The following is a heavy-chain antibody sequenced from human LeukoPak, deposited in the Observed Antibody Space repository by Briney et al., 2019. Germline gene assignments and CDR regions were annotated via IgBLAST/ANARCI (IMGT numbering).Heavy chain of an antibody. V-gene: IGHV3-7*01. D-gene: IGHD1-1*01. CDR2: MAQTGSQK. CDR3: AIWTSGNY. J-gene: IGHJ4*02. Sequence: PGGSLRLSCADSQFTFNGAWMNWVRPAPGKGLEWVANMAQTGSQKRYVDSVRGRFTISKDTPGASLYLDMHSLRAEDTAIYYCAIWTSGNYWGQGPLVPVSS. CDR1: QFTFNGAW.